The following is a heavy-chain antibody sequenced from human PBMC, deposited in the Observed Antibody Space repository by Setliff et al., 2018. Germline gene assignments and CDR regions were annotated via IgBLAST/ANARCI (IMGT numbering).Heavy chain of an antibody. CDR2: ISAYNGNT. Sequence: ASVKVSCKDSGYTFSTYGISWVRQAPGQGLEWMGWISAYNGNTNYAQRFQGRVTVTRDTSASTVFMELSTLRSEDTAVYYCARETYDILTGYTYWYFDLWGRGTLVTVSS. V-gene: IGHV1-18*01. CDR3: ARETYDILTGYTYWYFDL. D-gene: IGHD3-9*01. J-gene: IGHJ2*01. CDR1: GYTFSTYG.